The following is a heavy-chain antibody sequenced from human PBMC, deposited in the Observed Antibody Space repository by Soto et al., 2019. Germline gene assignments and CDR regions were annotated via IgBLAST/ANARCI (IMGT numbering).Heavy chain of an antibody. CDR3: AKGLRSLVDYYYGMDV. CDR2: ISGSGGST. J-gene: IGHJ6*02. D-gene: IGHD6-13*01. CDR1: GFTFSSYA. Sequence: GGSLRLSCAASGFTFSSYAMSWVRQAPGKGLEWVSAISGSGGSTYYAESVKGRFTISRDNSKNTLYLQMNSLRAEDTAVYYCAKGLRSLVDYYYGMDVWGQGTTVTVSS. V-gene: IGHV3-23*01.